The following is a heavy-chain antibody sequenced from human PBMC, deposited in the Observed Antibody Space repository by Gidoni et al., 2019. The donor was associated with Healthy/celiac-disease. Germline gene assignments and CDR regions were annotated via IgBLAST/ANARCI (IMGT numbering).Heavy chain of an antibody. V-gene: IGHV4-34*01. J-gene: IGHJ3*02. CDR3: ARLIAGCSGGSCYSYAFDI. Sequence: QVQLQQWGAGLLKPSETLSLTCAVYGGSFSGYYWSWIRQPPGKGLEWIGEINHSGSTNYNPSLKSRVTISGDTSKNQFSLKLSSVTAADTAVYYCARLIAGCSGGSCYSYAFDIWGQGTMVTVSS. CDR1: GGSFSGYY. D-gene: IGHD2-15*01. CDR2: INHSGST.